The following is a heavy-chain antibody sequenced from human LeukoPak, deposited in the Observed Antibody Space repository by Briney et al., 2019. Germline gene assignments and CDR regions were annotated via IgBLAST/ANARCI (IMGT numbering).Heavy chain of an antibody. Sequence: GGTLRLSCAASGFTFNSYWMHWVRQAPGKGLVWVSRINNDGSNTIYADSVKGRFTISRDNAKNTLYLQMNSLRAEDTALYYCAKWGKQSFDYWGQGTLVTVSS. CDR3: AKWGKQSFDY. V-gene: IGHV3-74*01. CDR1: GFTFNSYW. D-gene: IGHD1-26*01. CDR2: INNDGSNT. J-gene: IGHJ4*02.